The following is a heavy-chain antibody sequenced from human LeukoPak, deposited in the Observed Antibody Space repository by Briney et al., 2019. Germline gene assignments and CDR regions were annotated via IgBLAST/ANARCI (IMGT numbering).Heavy chain of an antibody. Sequence: GGSLRLSCAASGFTFSSYAMHWVRQAPGKGLEWVAVISYDGSNTYYADSVKGRFTISRDNSKSTLYLQMNSLRVEDTAVYYCARNPGVGSSWYRLHYWGQGTLVTVSS. CDR2: ISYDGSNT. CDR3: ARNPGVGSSWYRLHY. D-gene: IGHD6-13*01. V-gene: IGHV3-30-3*01. CDR1: GFTFSSYA. J-gene: IGHJ4*02.